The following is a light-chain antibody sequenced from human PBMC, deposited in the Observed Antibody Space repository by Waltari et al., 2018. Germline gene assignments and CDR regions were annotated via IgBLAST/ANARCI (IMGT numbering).Light chain of an antibody. CDR2: AAS. V-gene: IGKV1-9*01. CDR3: HQINSYLAP. Sequence: DIQLTQSPAFLSASVGDRVTITCRASQGATSYLAWYQPKPGKAPKLLIYAASTLENGVPSRFSGSGSGTESTLTISSLQPEDFATYYCHQINSYLAPFGGGTKVEIK. J-gene: IGKJ4*01. CDR1: QGATSY.